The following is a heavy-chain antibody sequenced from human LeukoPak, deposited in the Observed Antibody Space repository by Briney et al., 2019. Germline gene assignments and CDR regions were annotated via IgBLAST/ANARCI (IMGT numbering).Heavy chain of an antibody. D-gene: IGHD3-10*01. CDR2: IYYSGST. J-gene: IGHJ4*02. Sequence: SETLSLTCTVSGGSISSYYWSWIRQPPGKGLEWIGYIYYSGSTNYNPSLKSRVTISVDTSKNQFSLKLSSVTAADTAVYYCAAGSGGRIDYWGQGTLITVSS. CDR3: AAGSGGRIDY. V-gene: IGHV4-59*08. CDR1: GGSISSYY.